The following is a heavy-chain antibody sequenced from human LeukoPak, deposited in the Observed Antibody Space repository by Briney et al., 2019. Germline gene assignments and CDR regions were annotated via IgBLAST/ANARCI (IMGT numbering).Heavy chain of an antibody. CDR3: TRKGTVTTPFDY. J-gene: IGHJ4*02. CDR2: TYYRSKWLT. V-gene: IGHV6-1*01. CDR1: GDSASSNSAA. D-gene: IGHD4-11*01. Sequence: SQTLSVTCAISGDSASSNSAAWNWIRQSPSRGLEWLGRTYYRSKWLTDYAVSVKSRITINADTSKNQFSLQLNSVTPEDTAVYYCTRKGTVTTPFDYWGQGILVTVSS.